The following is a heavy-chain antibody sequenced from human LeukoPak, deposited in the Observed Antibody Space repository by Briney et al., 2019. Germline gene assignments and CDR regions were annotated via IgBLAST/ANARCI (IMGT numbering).Heavy chain of an antibody. J-gene: IGHJ4*02. V-gene: IGHV3-33*01. Sequence: GRSLRLSCAASGFTFSSYGMHWVRQAPDKGLEWVAVIWYDGSNKYYADSVKGRFIISRDNSKNTLYLQMNSLRAEDTAVYYCARDSAEWELLLYYFDYWGQGTLVTVSS. D-gene: IGHD1-26*01. CDR3: ARDSAEWELLLYYFDY. CDR1: GFTFSSYG. CDR2: IWYDGSNK.